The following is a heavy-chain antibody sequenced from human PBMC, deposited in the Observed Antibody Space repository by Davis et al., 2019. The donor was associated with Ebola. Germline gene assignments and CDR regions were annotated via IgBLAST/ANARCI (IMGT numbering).Heavy chain of an antibody. V-gene: IGHV4-34*01. CDR1: GGSFSGYY. CDR2: INHSGST. CDR3: ARGGPDYYMDV. Sequence: PGGSLRLSCAVYGGSFSGYYWSWFRQPPGKGLEWIGEINHSGSTNYNPSLKSRVTITVDTSKNQFSLKLSSVTAADTAVYYCARGGPDYYMDVWGKGTTVTVSS. D-gene: IGHD1-14*01. J-gene: IGHJ6*03.